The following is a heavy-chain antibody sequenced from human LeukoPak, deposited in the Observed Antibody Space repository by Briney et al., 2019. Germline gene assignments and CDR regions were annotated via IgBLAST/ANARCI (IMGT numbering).Heavy chain of an antibody. D-gene: IGHD5-24*01. CDR3: ARVKDGYFDY. V-gene: IGHV6-1*01. CDR1: GDSVSNNNAA. CDR2: TYYRSRWFD. J-gene: IGHJ4*02. Sequence: SQTLSLTCAISGDSVSNNNAAWNWFRQSPSRGLKWLGRTYYRSRWFDDYAVSVKGRITIKPDTSKNQFSLQLNSVTPDDTAMYYCARVKDGYFDYWGQGTLVTISS.